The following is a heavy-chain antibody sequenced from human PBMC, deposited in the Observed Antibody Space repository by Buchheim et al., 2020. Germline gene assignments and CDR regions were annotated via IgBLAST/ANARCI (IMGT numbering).Heavy chain of an antibody. D-gene: IGHD3-22*01. CDR1: GYTFTSYY. V-gene: IGHV1-46*03. CDR3: ARANYYYDSSGTRFDY. Sequence: QVQLVQSGAEVKKPGPSVKVSCKASGYTFTSYYMHWVRQAPGQGLEWMGMINPSGGSTTYAQKLQGRVTMTRDTSTSTVYMELSSLRSEDTAVYYCARANYYYDSSGTRFDYWGQGTL. CDR2: INPSGGST. J-gene: IGHJ4*02.